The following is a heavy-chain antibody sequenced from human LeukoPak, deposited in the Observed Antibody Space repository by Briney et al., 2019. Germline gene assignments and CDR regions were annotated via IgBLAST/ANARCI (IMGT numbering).Heavy chain of an antibody. CDR1: GFTFSSYA. D-gene: IGHD3-10*01. CDR2: ISGSGGST. CDR3: AKHYYGSGSGGDY. J-gene: IGHJ4*02. Sequence: GGSLRLSCAASGFTFSSYAMSWVRQAPGKGLEWVSAISGSGGSTYYADSVKGRFTISRGNSKNTLYLQMNSLRAEDTAVYYCAKHYYGSGSGGDYWGQGTLVTVSS. V-gene: IGHV3-23*01.